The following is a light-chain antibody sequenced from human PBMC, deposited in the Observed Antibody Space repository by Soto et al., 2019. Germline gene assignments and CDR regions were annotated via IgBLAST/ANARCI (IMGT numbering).Light chain of an antibody. J-gene: IGKJ2*01. V-gene: IGKV1-39*01. CDR1: QSISSY. Sequence: DIQMTQSPSSLSASVGDRVTITCRASQSISSYLNWYQQKPGKAPKVLIFAASTLQSGVPSRFSGSGSGTDFTLTISSLQPEDFATYSCQQSYRTPYTFGQGTKLEIK. CDR2: AAS. CDR3: QQSYRTPYT.